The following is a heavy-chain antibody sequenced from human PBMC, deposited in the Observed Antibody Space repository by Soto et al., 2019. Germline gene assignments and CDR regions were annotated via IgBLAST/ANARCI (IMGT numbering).Heavy chain of an antibody. Sequence: GGSLRLSCTTSGFTFGDYALSWVRQAPGKGLEWVGFIRRNAYGGTTDYAASAKGRFTISRDDSKSIAYLQMNSLRTEDTALYYCTRASSLDFDFWGQGTLVTVSS. D-gene: IGHD3-16*01. CDR2: IRRNAYGGTT. V-gene: IGHV3-49*04. CDR1: GFTFGDYA. CDR3: TRASSLDFDF. J-gene: IGHJ4*02.